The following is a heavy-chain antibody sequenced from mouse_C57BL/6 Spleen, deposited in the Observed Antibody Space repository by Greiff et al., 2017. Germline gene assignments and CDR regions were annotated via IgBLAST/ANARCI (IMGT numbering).Heavy chain of an antibody. J-gene: IGHJ3*01. D-gene: IGHD2-4*01. Sequence: VHVKQSGAELVRPGASVKLSCTASGFNIKDYYMHWVKQRPEQGLEWIGRIDPEDGDTEYAPKFQGKATMTADTSSNTAYLQLSSLTSEDTAVYYCTSIYYDYPAWFAYWGQGTLVTVSA. CDR2: IDPEDGDT. CDR3: TSIYYDYPAWFAY. V-gene: IGHV14-1*01. CDR1: GFNIKDYY.